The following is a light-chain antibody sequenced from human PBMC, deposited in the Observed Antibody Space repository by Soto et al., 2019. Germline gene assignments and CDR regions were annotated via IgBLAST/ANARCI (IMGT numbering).Light chain of an antibody. CDR3: MQATQYRPYT. V-gene: IGKV2-24*01. J-gene: IGKJ2*01. CDR2: KVS. Sequence: DVVLTQTPLSSPVTLGQPASISCRSSQSLEHSDGNTYLSWLHQRPGQPPRLLIYKVSRRFSGVPDRFSGGGAGTDFTLKISRVEAEDVGIYYCMQATQYRPYTFGQGTKLEIK. CDR1: QSLEHSDGNTY.